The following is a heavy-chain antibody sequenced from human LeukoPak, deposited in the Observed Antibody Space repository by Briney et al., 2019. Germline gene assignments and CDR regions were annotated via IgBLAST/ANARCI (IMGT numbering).Heavy chain of an antibody. V-gene: IGHV3-9*03. J-gene: IGHJ4*02. Sequence: GGSLRLSCVGSKFTFRYYAMHWVRQAPGRGLEWVAGINGDGGGVAYADSVVGRFTISRDYAETSLYLQMNSLRPEDMALYYCARDRGGKVDTGAVEYWGQGTQVAVSS. CDR2: INGDGGGV. CDR1: KFTFRYYA. CDR3: ARDRGGKVDTGAVEY. D-gene: IGHD5-18*01.